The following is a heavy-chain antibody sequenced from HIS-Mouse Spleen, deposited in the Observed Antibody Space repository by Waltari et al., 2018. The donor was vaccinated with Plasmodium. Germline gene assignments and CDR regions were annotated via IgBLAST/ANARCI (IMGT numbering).Heavy chain of an antibody. V-gene: IGHV3-7*01. D-gene: IGHD6-13*01. CDR1: GFTFSSYW. CDR3: ASSWYWYFDL. CDR2: IKQDGSEK. J-gene: IGHJ2*01. Sequence: EVQLVESGGGLVQPGGSLRLSCAASGFTFSSYWMSWVRQAPGKGLEWVANIKQDGSEKYYVDSVKGRFTISRDKNSLYLQMNSLRAEDTAVYYCASSWYWYFDLWGRGTLVTVSS.